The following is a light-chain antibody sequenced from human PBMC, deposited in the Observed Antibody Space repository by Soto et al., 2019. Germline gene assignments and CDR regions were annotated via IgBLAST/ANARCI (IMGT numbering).Light chain of an antibody. Sequence: QSVLTQPPSASGTPGQRVTISCSGSSSNIGNNYVYWYLMVPGTAPKLLIYRNNQRPSGVPDRFSGSRSGTSASLAISGLRSEDEADYYCAAWDDSLSGRGVFGGGTKLTVL. CDR3: AAWDDSLSGRGV. CDR2: RNN. CDR1: SSNIGNNY. V-gene: IGLV1-47*01. J-gene: IGLJ2*01.